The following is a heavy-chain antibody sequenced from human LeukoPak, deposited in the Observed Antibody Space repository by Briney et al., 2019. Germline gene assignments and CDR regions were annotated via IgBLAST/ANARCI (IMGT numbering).Heavy chain of an antibody. J-gene: IGHJ3*02. CDR1: AGSISSSY. CDR3: ARARYSRAWYASDI. V-gene: IGHV4-59*01. CDR2: IFYTGST. Sequence: SETLSLTCTVSAGSISSSYWSWIRQPPGKGLEWIGCIFYTGSTDYNPSLKSRVTISVDTSKNQFSLKVNSVTAADTAVYYCARARYSRAWYASDIWGQGTVVTVSA. D-gene: IGHD6-19*01.